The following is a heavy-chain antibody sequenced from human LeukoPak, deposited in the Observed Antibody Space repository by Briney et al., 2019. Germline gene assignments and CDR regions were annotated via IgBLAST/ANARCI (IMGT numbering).Heavy chain of an antibody. J-gene: IGHJ4*02. Sequence: RSQTLSLTCAISGDSVSSNSGAWHWIRQSPSRGLEWLGRTFYRSKWYNEYAESVKSRLTINPDTSKNQFSLQLNSVTPEDTAVYYCARDCGGSYGSYYFDYWGQGALVTVPS. V-gene: IGHV6-1*01. CDR1: GDSVSSNSGA. CDR3: ARDCGGSYGSYYFDY. CDR2: TFYRSKWYN. D-gene: IGHD1-26*01.